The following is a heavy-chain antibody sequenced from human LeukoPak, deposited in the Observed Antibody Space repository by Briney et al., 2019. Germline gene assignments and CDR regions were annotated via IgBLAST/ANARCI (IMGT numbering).Heavy chain of an antibody. D-gene: IGHD6-6*01. V-gene: IGHV1-46*01. CDR3: ARDFIEYNSSDGMDV. CDR1: GYTFTSYY. J-gene: IGHJ6*02. CDR2: INPSGGST. Sequence: ASVKVSCTASGYTFTSYYMQWVRQAPGQGLEWMGIINPSGGSTSYAQKFQGRVTMTRDTSTSTVYMELSSLRSEDTAVYYCARDFIEYNSSDGMDVWGQGTTVTVSS.